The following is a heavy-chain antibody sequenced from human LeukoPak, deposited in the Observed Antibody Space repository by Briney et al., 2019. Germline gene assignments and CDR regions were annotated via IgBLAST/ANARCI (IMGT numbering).Heavy chain of an antibody. CDR3: ARTLSSVLRFLEWLPPGD. CDR2: MNPNSGNT. D-gene: IGHD3-3*01. J-gene: IGHJ4*02. Sequence: GASVKVSCKASGYTFTGYYMHWVRQATGQGLEWMGWMNPNSGNTGYAQKFQGRVTMTRNTSISTAYMELSSLRSEDTAVYYCARTLSSVLRFLEWLPPGDWGQGTLVTVSS. CDR1: GYTFTGYY. V-gene: IGHV1-8*02.